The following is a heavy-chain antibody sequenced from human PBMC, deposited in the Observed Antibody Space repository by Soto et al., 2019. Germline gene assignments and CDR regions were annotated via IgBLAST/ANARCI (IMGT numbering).Heavy chain of an antibody. CDR2: VYYSGIT. CDR3: AREGRGWYRGVDAFDI. CDR1: GGSVSSSRYY. D-gene: IGHD6-19*01. Sequence: SETLSLTCTVSGGSVSSSRYYWGWIRQPPGKGLEWIGSVYYSGITYYIPSLKSRVTISVDTSKNQFSLELSSVTAADTAVYYCAREGRGWYRGVDAFDIWGQGTMVTVSS. V-gene: IGHV4-39*07. J-gene: IGHJ3*02.